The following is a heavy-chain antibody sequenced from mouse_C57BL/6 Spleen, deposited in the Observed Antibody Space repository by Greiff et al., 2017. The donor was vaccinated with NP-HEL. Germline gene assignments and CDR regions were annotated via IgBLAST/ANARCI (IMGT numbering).Heavy chain of an antibody. V-gene: IGHV1-55*01. CDR3: ARDPYNSGSSSYYFDY. Sequence: QVQLQQPGAELVKPGASVKMSCKASGYTFTSYWITWVKQRPGQGLEWIGDIYPGSGSPNYNEKFKSKATLTVDTASSTAYMQPSSLTSEDSAVYYCARDPYNSGSSSYYFDYGGQGTTLTVSS. D-gene: IGHD1-1*01. CDR2: IYPGSGSP. CDR1: GYTFTSYW. J-gene: IGHJ2*01.